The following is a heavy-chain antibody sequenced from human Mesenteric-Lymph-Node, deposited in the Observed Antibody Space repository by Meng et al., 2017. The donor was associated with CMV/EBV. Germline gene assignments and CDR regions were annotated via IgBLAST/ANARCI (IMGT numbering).Heavy chain of an antibody. D-gene: IGHD3-22*01. V-gene: IGHV4-59*01. J-gene: IGHJ5*02. CDR1: GGSIGSYY. CDR3: ARGWFLRGWFDP. Sequence: GSLRLSCTISGGSIGSYYWSWIRQPPGKGLEWIGYIYNSGSTNYNSSLKSRVTMSVDTSKNQFSLNLSSVTAADTAVYYCARGWFLRGWFDPWGQGTQVTVPQ. CDR2: IYNSGST.